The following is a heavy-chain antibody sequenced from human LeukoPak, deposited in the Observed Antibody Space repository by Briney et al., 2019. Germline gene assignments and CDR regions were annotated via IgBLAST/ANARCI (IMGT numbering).Heavy chain of an antibody. J-gene: IGHJ3*02. CDR1: GGSFSGYY. CDR3: ATNRAVAGAFDI. Sequence: SETLSLTCAVYGGSFSGYYWSWIRQPPRKGLEWIGEINHSGSTNYNPSLKSRVTISVDTSKNQFSLKLSSVTAADTAVYYCATNRAVAGAFDIWGQGTMVTVSS. D-gene: IGHD6-19*01. CDR2: INHSGST. V-gene: IGHV4-34*01.